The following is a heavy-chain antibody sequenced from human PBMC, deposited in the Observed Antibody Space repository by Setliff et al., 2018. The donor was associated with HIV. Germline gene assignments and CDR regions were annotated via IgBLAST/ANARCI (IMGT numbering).Heavy chain of an antibody. D-gene: IGHD3-10*01. V-gene: IGHV4-39*01. CDR3: ARHDPEETLSFGDLSSLANFDS. CDR1: DDSISSYY. CDR2: MYYSRTT. J-gene: IGHJ4*02. Sequence: SETLSLTCNVSDDSISSYYWGWIRQPPGRGLEWIVSMYYSRTTYYNPSLESRVALSVDTSKNQFSLHLTSVTAADTAIYYWARHDPEETLSFGDLSSLANFDSWGQGTLVTVSS.